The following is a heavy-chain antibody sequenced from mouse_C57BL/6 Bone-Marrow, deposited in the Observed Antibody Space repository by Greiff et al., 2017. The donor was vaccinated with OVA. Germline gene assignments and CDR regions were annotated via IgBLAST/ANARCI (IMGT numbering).Heavy chain of an antibody. Sequence: VQLQQSGAELVRPGASVKLSCTASGFNIKDDYMHWVKQRPEQGLEWIGWIDPENGDTAYDSKFQGKATITADTSSNTAYLQLSSLTSEDTAVYYCTTGTTVVAPDYWGQGTTLTVSS. CDR3: TTGTTVVAPDY. J-gene: IGHJ2*01. CDR2: IDPENGDT. CDR1: GFNIKDDY. D-gene: IGHD1-1*01. V-gene: IGHV14-4*01.